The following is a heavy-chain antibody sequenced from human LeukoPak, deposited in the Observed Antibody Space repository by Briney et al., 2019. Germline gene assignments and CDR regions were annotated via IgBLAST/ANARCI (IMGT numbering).Heavy chain of an antibody. V-gene: IGHV4-39*07. CDR2: IYYSGGT. CDR1: GGSISSYSYC. Sequence: ASETLSLTCTVSGGSISSYSYCWGWIRQPPGKGLEWIGIIYYSGGTYYNPSLKSRVTMSVDTSTNQLSLKLSSVTAADTAVYYCAREVEMARQFDYWGQGTLVTVSS. CDR3: AREVEMARQFDY. J-gene: IGHJ4*02. D-gene: IGHD5-24*01.